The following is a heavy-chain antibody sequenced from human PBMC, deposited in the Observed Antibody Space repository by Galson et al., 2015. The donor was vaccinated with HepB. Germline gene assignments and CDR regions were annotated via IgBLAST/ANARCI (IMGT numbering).Heavy chain of an antibody. CDR3: ARRSLEPFPFDY. CDR2: INAGNGNT. D-gene: IGHD1-1*01. CDR1: GYTFTSYA. V-gene: IGHV1-3*01. Sequence: SVKVSCKASGYTFTSYAMHWVRQAPGQRLEWMGWINAGNGNTKYSQKFQGRVTITRDTSASTAYMELSSLRSEDTAVYYCARRSLEPFPFDYWGQGTLVTVSS. J-gene: IGHJ4*02.